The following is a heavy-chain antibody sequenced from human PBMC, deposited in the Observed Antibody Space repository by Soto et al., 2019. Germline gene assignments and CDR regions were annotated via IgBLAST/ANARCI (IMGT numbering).Heavy chain of an antibody. J-gene: IGHJ4*02. V-gene: IGHV3-23*01. D-gene: IGHD3-22*01. Sequence: GGSLRLSFAASGFSLGTYAMGWVRQATGKGLEWVSGIGNSGGSINYADSVKGRFTISKDNSRNTLYLQMSSLRAEDTAVYYCAKGATDFYDSSGYLDYWGQGALVTVSS. CDR2: IGNSGGSI. CDR1: GFSLGTYA. CDR3: AKGATDFYDSSGYLDY.